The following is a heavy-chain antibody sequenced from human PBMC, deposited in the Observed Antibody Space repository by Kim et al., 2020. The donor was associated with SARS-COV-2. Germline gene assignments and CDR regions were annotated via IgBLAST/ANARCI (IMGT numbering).Heavy chain of an antibody. CDR3: ARATSRY. V-gene: IGHV3-48*01. CDR2: ISSSSTI. J-gene: IGHJ4*02. Sequence: GGSLRLSCAASGFTFSSYSMNWVRQAPGKGLEWVSYISSSSTIYYADSVKGRFTISRDNAKNSLYLQMNSLRAEDTAVYYCARATSRYWGQGTLVTVSS. CDR1: GFTFSSYS.